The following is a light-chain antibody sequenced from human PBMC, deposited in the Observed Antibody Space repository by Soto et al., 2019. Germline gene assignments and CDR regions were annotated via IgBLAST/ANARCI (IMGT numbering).Light chain of an antibody. CDR2: GNS. Sequence: QSVLTQPPSVSGAPGQRVTISCTGRSSNIGAGYDVHWYQQLPGTAPKLLIYGNSNRPSGVPDRFSGSKSGTSASLAITGLQAEDEADYYCQSYDSSLSGSGAVFGGGTQLTVL. CDR1: SSNIGAGYD. J-gene: IGLJ7*01. V-gene: IGLV1-40*01. CDR3: QSYDSSLSGSGAV.